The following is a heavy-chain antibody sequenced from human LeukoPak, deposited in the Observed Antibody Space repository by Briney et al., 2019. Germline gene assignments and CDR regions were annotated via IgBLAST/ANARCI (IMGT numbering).Heavy chain of an antibody. D-gene: IGHD6-19*01. CDR2: IYSGGST. V-gene: IGHV3-66*02. CDR3: ARDRSSGWYTAFDY. J-gene: IGHJ4*02. Sequence: GGSLRLSCAASGFTVSSNYMSWVRQAPGKGLEWVSVIYSGGSTYYADSVKGRFTISRDNSKNTLYLQMNSLRAEDTAVYYCARDRSSGWYTAFDYWGQGTLVTVSS. CDR1: GFTVSSNY.